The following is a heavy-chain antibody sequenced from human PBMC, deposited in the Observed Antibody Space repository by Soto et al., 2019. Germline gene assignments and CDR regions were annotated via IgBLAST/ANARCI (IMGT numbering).Heavy chain of an antibody. V-gene: IGHV1-69*02. J-gene: IGHJ4*02. CDR2: IIHILGIA. Sequence: QVQLVQSGAEVKKPGSSVKVSCKASGGTFSSYTISWVRQAPGQGLEWMGRIIHILGIANYAQKFQGRVTITADKSTSTAYMELSSLRSEDTAVYYCARDDIAARPTSTEYWGQGTLVTVSS. D-gene: IGHD6-6*01. CDR1: GGTFSSYT. CDR3: ARDDIAARPTSTEY.